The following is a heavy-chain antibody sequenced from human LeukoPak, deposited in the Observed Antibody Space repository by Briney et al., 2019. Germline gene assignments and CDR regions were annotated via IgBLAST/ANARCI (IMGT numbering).Heavy chain of an antibody. D-gene: IGHD5-18*01. Sequence: PGGSLRLSCAASGFTFSSYAMGWVRQDPGQGLEWGSSIYGSASTTYYADSVKGRVTLSRHNSKKTLYLQMNSLRAEDTAVYYCWKRLWIQLWSPPGYWGEGTLVTVSS. J-gene: IGHJ4*02. CDR3: WKRLWIQLWSPPGY. CDR1: GFTFSSYA. CDR2: IYGSASTT. V-gene: IGHV3-23*05.